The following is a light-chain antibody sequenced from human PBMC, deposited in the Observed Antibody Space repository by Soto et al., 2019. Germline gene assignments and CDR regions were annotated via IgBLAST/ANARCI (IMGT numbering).Light chain of an antibody. CDR2: GAS. J-gene: IGKJ1*01. Sequence: EIVLTQSPGTLSLSPGERATPSCRASQSVSSSYLAWYQQKPGQAPRLLIYGASSRATGIPDRFSGSGSGTDFTLTISRLEPEDFAVYYCQQYGSSPPLTFGQGTKVDIK. CDR1: QSVSSSY. CDR3: QQYGSSPPLT. V-gene: IGKV3-20*01.